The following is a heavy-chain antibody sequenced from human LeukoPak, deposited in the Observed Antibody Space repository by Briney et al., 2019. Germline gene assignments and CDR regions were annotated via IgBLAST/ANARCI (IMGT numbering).Heavy chain of an antibody. Sequence: EASGKVSCKASGGTFSSYAISWVRQAPGQGLEWMGGIIPIFGTANYAQKFQGRVTITADESTSTAYMELSSLRSEDTAVYYCARDDYGGNPRRYYYGMDVWGQGTTVTVSS. CDR2: IIPIFGTA. CDR3: ARDDYGGNPRRYYYGMDV. D-gene: IGHD4-23*01. J-gene: IGHJ6*02. CDR1: GGTFSSYA. V-gene: IGHV1-69*13.